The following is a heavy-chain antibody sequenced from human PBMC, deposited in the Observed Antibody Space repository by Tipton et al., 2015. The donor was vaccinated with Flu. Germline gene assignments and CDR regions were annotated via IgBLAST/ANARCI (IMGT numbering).Heavy chain of an antibody. CDR1: GDSISSSSYY. D-gene: IGHD3-10*01. CDR2: IYYSGTT. V-gene: IGHV4-39*07. J-gene: IGHJ6*02. Sequence: TLSLTCTVSGDSISSSSYYWGWIRQPPGMGLEWIGIIYYSGTTSYNPSLRSRVTISEDTSKNQFSLRVNSVTAADAAVYYCARGRFGGYGMDVWGQGTTVTVSS. CDR3: ARGRFGGYGMDV.